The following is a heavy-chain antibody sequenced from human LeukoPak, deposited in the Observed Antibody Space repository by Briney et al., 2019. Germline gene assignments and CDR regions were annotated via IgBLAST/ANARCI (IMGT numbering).Heavy chain of an antibody. J-gene: IGHJ4*02. D-gene: IGHD5-18*01. CDR3: ARVDTAMVPYFDY. CDR2: IKQDGSEK. Sequence: GGSLRLSCAASGFTFSDYWMSWVCQAPGKGLEWVANIKQDGSEKYYVDSVKGRFTISRDNAKNSLYLQMNSLRAEDTAVYYCARVDTAMVPYFDYWGQGTLVTVSS. V-gene: IGHV3-7*01. CDR1: GFTFSDYW.